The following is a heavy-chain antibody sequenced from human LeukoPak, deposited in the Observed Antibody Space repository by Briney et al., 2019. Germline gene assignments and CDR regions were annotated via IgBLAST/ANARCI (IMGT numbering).Heavy chain of an antibody. J-gene: IGHJ4*02. D-gene: IGHD3-10*01. CDR2: ITWNSGNI. CDR1: GFTFDDYA. CDR3: AKSRGYHGSGREPFDY. V-gene: IGHV3-9*01. Sequence: PGGSLRLSCAASGFTFDDYAMHWVRQAPGKGLEWVSGITWNSGNIAQADSVKGRFTISRDNAKNSLHLQMDSLGPEDTALYYCAKSRGYHGSGREPFDYWGQGTLVTASS.